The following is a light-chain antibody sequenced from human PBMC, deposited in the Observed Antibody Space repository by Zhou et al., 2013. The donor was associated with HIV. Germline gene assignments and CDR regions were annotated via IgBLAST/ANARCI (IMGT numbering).Light chain of an antibody. CDR1: QSINSNY. J-gene: IGKJ3*01. Sequence: EIVLTQSPGTLSLSPGERATLSCRASQSINSNYLAWYQQKPGQAPRLLIYGASSRATGIPDRFSGSGSGTDFTLTISRLEPEDFAVYYCQQYGSSYFTFGPGTKVDIK. CDR2: GAS. CDR3: QQYGSSYFT. V-gene: IGKV3-20*01.